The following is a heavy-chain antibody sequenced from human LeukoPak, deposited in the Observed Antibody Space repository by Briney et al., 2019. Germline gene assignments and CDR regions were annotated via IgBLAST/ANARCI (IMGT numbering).Heavy chain of an antibody. D-gene: IGHD6-19*01. V-gene: IGHV3-11*04. CDR3: ARDSGSGWIEY. Sequence: GGSLRLSCAASGFTFSNAWMSWVRQAPGKGLEWVSYISSTGGTIYYADSMKGRFTISRDNAKNSLYLQMNSLRVEDTAVYYCARDSGSGWIEYWGQGTLVTVSS. J-gene: IGHJ4*02. CDR1: GFTFSNAW. CDR2: ISSTGGTI.